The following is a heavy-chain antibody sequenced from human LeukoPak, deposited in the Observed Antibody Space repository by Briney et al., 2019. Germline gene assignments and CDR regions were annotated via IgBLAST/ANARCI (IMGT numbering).Heavy chain of an antibody. J-gene: IGHJ4*02. CDR2: IYHSGSA. CDR1: GYSISSTYY. D-gene: IGHD1-14*01. CDR3: ASVPEPYYFDY. V-gene: IGHV4-38-2*02. Sequence: SSETLSLTCTVSGYSISSTYYWGWIRQPPGKGLEWIGSIYHSGSAYYNPSLESRVTISVDTSKNQFSLKLTSVTAADTAVYYCASVPEPYYFDYWGQGTLVTVS.